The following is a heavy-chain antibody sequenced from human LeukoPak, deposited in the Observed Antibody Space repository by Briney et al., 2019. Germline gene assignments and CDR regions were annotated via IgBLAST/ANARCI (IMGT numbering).Heavy chain of an antibody. D-gene: IGHD3-16*02. J-gene: IGHJ3*02. V-gene: IGHV1-24*01. CDR1: GYTLTELS. CDR3: ATRRYRSSGAFDI. CDR2: FDPEDGET. Sequence: ASVKASCKISGYTLTELSMHWVRQAPGKGLEWMGGFDPEDGETIYAQKFQGRVTMTEDTSTDTAYMELSSLRSEDTAVYYCATRRYRSSGAFDIWGQGTMVTVSS.